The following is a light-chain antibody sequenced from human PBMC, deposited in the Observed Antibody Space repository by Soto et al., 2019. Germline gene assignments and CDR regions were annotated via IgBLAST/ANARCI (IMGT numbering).Light chain of an antibody. V-gene: IGLV1-40*01. Sequence: QSVLTQPPSVSGAPVQRVTISCTGSSSNIGAGYDVHWYQQLPGTAPKLLIYGNSNRPSGVPDRFSGSKSGTSASLAITGLQAEDEADYYCQSYDSSLSGSQVFGTGTKLTVL. CDR3: QSYDSSLSGSQV. J-gene: IGLJ1*01. CDR1: SSNIGAGYD. CDR2: GNS.